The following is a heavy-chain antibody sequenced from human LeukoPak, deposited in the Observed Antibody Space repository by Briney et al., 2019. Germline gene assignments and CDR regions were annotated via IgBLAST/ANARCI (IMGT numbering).Heavy chain of an antibody. D-gene: IGHD5-12*01. CDR2: ISGSGGST. V-gene: IGHV3-23*01. Sequence: GGSLRLSCAASGFTFSSYGMSWVRQAPGKGLEWVSAISGSGGSTYYADSVKGRFTISRDNSKNTLYLQMNSLRAEDTAVYYCAKADGGYGPPNWFDPWGQGTLVTVSS. CDR1: GFTFSSYG. J-gene: IGHJ5*02. CDR3: AKADGGYGPPNWFDP.